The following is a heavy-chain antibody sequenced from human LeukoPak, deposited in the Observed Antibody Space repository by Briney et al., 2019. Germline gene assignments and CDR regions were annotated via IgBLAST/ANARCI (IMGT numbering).Heavy chain of an antibody. D-gene: IGHD6-19*01. CDR3: AREARAFSSGGSWFDP. CDR1: GFTFSSYS. CDR2: ISSSSSYI. J-gene: IGHJ5*02. V-gene: IGHV3-21*01. Sequence: PGGSLRLSCAASGFTFSSYSMNWVRQAPGKGLEWVSSISSSSSYIYYADSVKGRFTISRDNAKNSLYLQMNSLRAEDTAVYYCAREARAFSSGGSWFDPWGQGTLVTVSS.